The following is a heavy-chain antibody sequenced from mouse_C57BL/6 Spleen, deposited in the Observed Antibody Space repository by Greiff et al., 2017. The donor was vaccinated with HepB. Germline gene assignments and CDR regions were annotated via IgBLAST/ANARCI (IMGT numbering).Heavy chain of an antibody. Sequence: DVKLQESGGGLVKPGGSLKLSCAASGFTFSSYAMSWVRQNPEKRLEWVATISDGGSYTYYPDNVKGRFTITRDNAKNNLYLQMSHLKSEDTAMYYCARDRDYDDVWFAYWGPGTLVTVSA. CDR3: ARDRDYDDVWFAY. V-gene: IGHV5-4*01. CDR2: ISDGGSYT. CDR1: GFTFSSYA. D-gene: IGHD2-4*01. J-gene: IGHJ3*01.